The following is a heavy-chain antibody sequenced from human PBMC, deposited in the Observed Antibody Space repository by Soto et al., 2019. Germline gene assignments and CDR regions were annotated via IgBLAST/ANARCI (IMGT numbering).Heavy chain of an antibody. Sequence: EVQLLESGGGLVQPGGSLRLSCAASGFTFSSYAMSWVRQAPGKGLEWVSAISGSGGSTYYADSVKGRFTISRDNSKNTLYLQMNSLRAEDTAVYYCARDGGRGDGYNHHDYWGQGTLVTVSS. D-gene: IGHD5-12*01. J-gene: IGHJ4*02. CDR2: ISGSGGST. CDR3: ARDGGRGDGYNHHDY. V-gene: IGHV3-23*01. CDR1: GFTFSSYA.